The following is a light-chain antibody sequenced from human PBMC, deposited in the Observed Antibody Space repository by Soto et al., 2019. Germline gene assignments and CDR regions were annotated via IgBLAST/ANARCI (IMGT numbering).Light chain of an antibody. CDR2: AAS. Sequence: DIQMTQSPSSLSTSVGDRVTLTCRASQNIRNFLNWYQHKPGTAPKLLIHAASKLQIGVPSRFSGNGSGTDFTLTISGLQPEDFATYYCQQSYSTPAITFGQGTRLEIK. CDR1: QNIRNF. V-gene: IGKV1-39*01. CDR3: QQSYSTPAIT. J-gene: IGKJ5*01.